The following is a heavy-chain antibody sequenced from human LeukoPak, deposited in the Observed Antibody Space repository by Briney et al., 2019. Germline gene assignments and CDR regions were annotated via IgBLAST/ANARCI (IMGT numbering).Heavy chain of an antibody. D-gene: IGHD3-10*01. CDR3: ARVLSDYYGSGSPDY. J-gene: IGHJ4*02. Sequence: GGSLRLSCAASGFTFSSYWMHWVRQAPGKGLVGVSCINSDASSTSYADSVKGRFTISRDNAKNTLYLQMNSLRAEDTAVYYCARVLSDYYGSGSPDYWGQGTLVTVSA. V-gene: IGHV3-74*01. CDR1: GFTFSSYW. CDR2: INSDASST.